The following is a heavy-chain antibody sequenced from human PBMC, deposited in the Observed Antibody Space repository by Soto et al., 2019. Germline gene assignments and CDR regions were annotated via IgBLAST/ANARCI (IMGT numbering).Heavy chain of an antibody. CDR1: GASISGFY. Sequence: SETLSLTCTVSGASISGFYWSWIRTSAGKGLEWIGRIYATGTTDYNPSPKSRVMMSVETSKKQFSLKLRSVTAAATAVYYCGGEGTKTLRDWFDPWGQGISVTV. CDR2: IYATGTT. D-gene: IGHD1-1*01. J-gene: IGHJ5*02. CDR3: GGEGTKTLRDWFDP. V-gene: IGHV4-4*07.